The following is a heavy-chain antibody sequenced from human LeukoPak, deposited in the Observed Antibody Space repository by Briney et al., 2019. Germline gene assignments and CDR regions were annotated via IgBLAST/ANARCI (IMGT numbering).Heavy chain of an antibody. D-gene: IGHD2-21*02. CDR1: GFTFSSYG. V-gene: IGHV3-30*02. CDR3: AKAFGTVVTAIHGGGFDY. CDR2: IRYDGSNK. Sequence: PGGSLRLSCAASGFTFSSYGMHWVRQAPGKGLEWVAFIRYDGSNKYYADSVKGRFTIPRDNSKNTLYLQMNSLRAEDTAVYYCAKAFGTVVTAIHGGGFDYWGPGTLVTVSS. J-gene: IGHJ4*02.